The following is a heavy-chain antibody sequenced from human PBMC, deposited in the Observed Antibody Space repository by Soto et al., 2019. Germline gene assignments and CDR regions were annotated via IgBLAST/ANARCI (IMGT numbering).Heavy chain of an antibody. Sequence: QVQLQESGPGLVKPSETLSLSCTVSGGSISSYYWSWFRQSPGKRMEWIGYVHHSWGSSYNPSLQSRVAISVDTSKSQFSLKVTSVTAADTAGYYCARQGFGPLHGLVDVWGQGTTVTVSS. CDR1: GGSISSYY. J-gene: IGHJ6*02. CDR3: ARQGFGPLHGLVDV. V-gene: IGHV4-59*08. CDR2: VHHSWGS. D-gene: IGHD3-10*01.